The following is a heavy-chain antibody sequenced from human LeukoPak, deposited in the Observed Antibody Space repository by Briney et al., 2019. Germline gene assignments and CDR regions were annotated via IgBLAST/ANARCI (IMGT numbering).Heavy chain of an antibody. V-gene: IGHV4-34*01. CDR2: IKHSGIT. CDR1: GGSFSGFY. Sequence: SETLSLTCAVYGGSFSGFYWSWIRQPPGKGLEWIGEIKHSGITNYNPSLKSRVTMSLDTSKNQFSLKLSSVTAADTAVYYCARGPPDCSSTSCYAFDAFDIWGQGTMVTVSS. CDR3: ARGPPDCSSTSCYAFDAFDI. J-gene: IGHJ3*02. D-gene: IGHD2-2*01.